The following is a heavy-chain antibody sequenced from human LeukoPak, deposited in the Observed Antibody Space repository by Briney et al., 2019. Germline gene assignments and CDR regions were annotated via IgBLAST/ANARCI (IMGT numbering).Heavy chain of an antibody. CDR1: GYTFTCYY. CDR3: AGGGPDYGDYIAY. Sequence: GASVKVSCKASGYTFTCYYMHWVRQAPGQGLEWMGWINPNSGGTNYAQKFQGRVTMTRDTSISTAYMELSRLRDEDTAVYYCAGGGPDYGDYIAYWGQGTLVTVSS. J-gene: IGHJ4*02. D-gene: IGHD4-17*01. V-gene: IGHV1-2*02. CDR2: INPNSGGT.